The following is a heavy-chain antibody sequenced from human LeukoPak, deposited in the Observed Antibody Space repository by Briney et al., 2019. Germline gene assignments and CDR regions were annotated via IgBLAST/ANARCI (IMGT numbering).Heavy chain of an antibody. D-gene: IGHD3-3*01. CDR1: GYTFTTYY. J-gene: IGHJ3*02. CDR3: ARGRFLDAFDI. CDR2: INPSGGST. V-gene: IGHV1-46*01. Sequence: ASVKVSCKASGYTFTTYYMHWVRQAPGQGLEWMGIINPSGGSTSYAQKFQGRVTMTRDTSKNQFSLKLSSVTAADTAVYYCARGRFLDAFDIWGQGTMVTVSS.